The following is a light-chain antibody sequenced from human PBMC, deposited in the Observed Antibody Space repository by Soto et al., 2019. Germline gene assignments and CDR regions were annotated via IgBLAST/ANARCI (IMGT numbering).Light chain of an antibody. V-gene: IGKV3-15*01. CDR3: QQLNSFPIT. CDR2: EAS. CDR1: QSVRSN. Sequence: EIVMTQSPSALSVSPGERFTLSCRASQSVRSNLAWYQQKPGQAPRLLIYEASTRATGVPARFSGSGSGTEFTLTITSLQPEDFATYYCQQLNSFPITFGQGTRLEIK. J-gene: IGKJ5*01.